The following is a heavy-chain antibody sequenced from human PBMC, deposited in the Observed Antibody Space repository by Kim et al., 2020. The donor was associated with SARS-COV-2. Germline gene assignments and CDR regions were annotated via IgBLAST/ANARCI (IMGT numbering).Heavy chain of an antibody. CDR1: GFNFYVYS. D-gene: IGHD5-18*01. Sequence: GGSLRLSCEASGFNFYVYSFHWVRQAPGKGLQWLSSITSTSSYIYYADSVQGRFTISRDNARNSLYLQLNSLSAEDTAVYSCSRDAVGYTYGKIDLWGQG. V-gene: IGHV3-21*01. CDR3: SRDAVGYTYGKIDL. J-gene: IGHJ5*02. CDR2: ITSTSSYI.